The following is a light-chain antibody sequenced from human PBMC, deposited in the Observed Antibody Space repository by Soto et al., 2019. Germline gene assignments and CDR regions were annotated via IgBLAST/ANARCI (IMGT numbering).Light chain of an antibody. Sequence: QSALTQPPSASGSPGQSVTISCTGTSSDVGSYNYVSWYQQHPGKAPKLMIYEVSKRPSGVPDRFSGSKSGNTASLTVSGLQADDEADYYGSSYAGSNNWVFGGGTQLTVL. CDR1: SSDVGSYNY. CDR3: SSYAGSNNWV. CDR2: EVS. J-gene: IGLJ3*02. V-gene: IGLV2-8*01.